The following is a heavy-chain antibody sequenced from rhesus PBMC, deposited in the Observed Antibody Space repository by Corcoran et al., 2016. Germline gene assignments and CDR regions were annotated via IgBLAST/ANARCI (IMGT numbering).Heavy chain of an antibody. Sequence: QVQLQESGPGVVKPSETLSLTCAVSGGSISDSYRWSWIRQPPGKGLEWIGYIYGSRTSTNYTRYLKSRVTISKDTGKNQFSLKRGSVTAADTAGYYWARGGYVDWLLTLGFDYWGQGVLVTVSS. J-gene: IGHJ4*01. D-gene: IGHD3-3*01. CDR2: IYGSRTST. CDR1: GGSISDSYR. V-gene: IGHV4S10*01. CDR3: ARGGYVDWLLTLGFDY.